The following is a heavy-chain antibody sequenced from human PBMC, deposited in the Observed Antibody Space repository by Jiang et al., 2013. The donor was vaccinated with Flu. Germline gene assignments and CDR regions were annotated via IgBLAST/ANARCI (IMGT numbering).Heavy chain of an antibody. D-gene: IGHD3-9*01. CDR2: IDCNSGGT. CDR1: GHIFTGYY. J-gene: IGHJ4*02. Sequence: EVKKPGASVRVSCKTSGHIFTGYYMHWVRQAPGRGLEWMGRIDCNSGGTHYAQKFQGRITMSRDTSITTGYMELSRLTSDDTAIYYCARDGSFTVLTKLDYWGQGTLVTVSS. V-gene: IGHV1-2*06. CDR3: ARDGSFTVLTKLDY.